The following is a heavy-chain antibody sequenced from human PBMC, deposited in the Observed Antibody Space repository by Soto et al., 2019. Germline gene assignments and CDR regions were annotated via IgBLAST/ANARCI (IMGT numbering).Heavy chain of an antibody. J-gene: IGHJ4*02. V-gene: IGHV1-69*12. CDR2: IIPIFGTA. CDR3: ARESLRRAGVVAATHFDY. Sequence: QVQLVQSGAEVKKPGSSVKVSCKASGGTFSSYAISWVRQAPGQGLEWMGGIIPIFGTANYAQKFQGRVTITADESTRTGYMELSSLRSEDTAVYYCARESLRRAGVVAATHFDYWGQGTLVTVSS. D-gene: IGHD2-15*01. CDR1: GGTFSSYA.